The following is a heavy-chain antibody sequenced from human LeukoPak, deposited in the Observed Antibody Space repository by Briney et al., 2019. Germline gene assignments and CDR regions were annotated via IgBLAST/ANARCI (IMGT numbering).Heavy chain of an antibody. CDR2: INWDGDST. D-gene: IGHD1-26*01. V-gene: IGHV3-20*04. CDR1: GFTFDEYG. J-gene: IGHJ4*02. CDR3: ARDSFSGSSLDY. Sequence: GGSLRLSCAASGFTFDEYGMSWVRQAPGKGLEWVSSINWDGDSTAYADSVQGRFTISRDNAKNSLHLQMKSLRAEDTALYYCARDSFSGSSLDYWGQGTLVTVSS.